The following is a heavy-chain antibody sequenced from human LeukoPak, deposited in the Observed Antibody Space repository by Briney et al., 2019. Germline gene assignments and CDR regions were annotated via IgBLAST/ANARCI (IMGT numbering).Heavy chain of an antibody. J-gene: IGHJ6*02. CDR3: ARSSGRRGSVYGMDV. Sequence: GGSLRLSCAVSGFTFSGFWMSWSRQAPGKGLEWVASINSDGSEGYYADVVKGRFTISRDNAKNSLYLQINSLRAEDTAVYYCARSSGRRGSVYGMDVWGQGTTVTVSS. D-gene: IGHD1-26*01. CDR2: INSDGSEG. V-gene: IGHV3-7*03. CDR1: GFTFSGFW.